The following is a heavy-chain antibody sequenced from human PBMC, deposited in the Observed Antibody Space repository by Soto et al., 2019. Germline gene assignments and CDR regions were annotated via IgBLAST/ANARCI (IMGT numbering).Heavy chain of an antibody. J-gene: IGHJ6*02. CDR3: ARLTSYYDILTGYRPYYYYYGMDV. D-gene: IGHD3-9*01. CDR2: IDWDDDK. Sequence: ESGPTLVNPTQTLTLTCTFSGFSLSTSGMCVSWIRQPPGKALEWLALIDWDDDKYYSTSLKTRLTISKDTSKNQVVLTMTNMDPVDTATYYCARLTSYYDILTGYRPYYYYYGMDVWGQGTTVTVSS. V-gene: IGHV2-70*01. CDR1: GFSLSTSGMC.